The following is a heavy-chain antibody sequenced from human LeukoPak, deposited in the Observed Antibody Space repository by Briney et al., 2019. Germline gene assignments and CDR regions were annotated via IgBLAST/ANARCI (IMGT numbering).Heavy chain of an antibody. Sequence: GGSLRLSCAASGFTFSDYYMSWIRQAPGKGLEGVSYISSSGSTIYYADSVKGRFTISRDNAKNSLYLQMNSLRAEHTAVHYCASCPIGTAAHYYYYDMDVWGKGTTVTVSS. D-gene: IGHD1-1*01. CDR3: ASCPIGTAAHYYYYDMDV. CDR1: GFTFSDYY. V-gene: IGHV3-11*04. J-gene: IGHJ6*03. CDR2: ISSSGSTI.